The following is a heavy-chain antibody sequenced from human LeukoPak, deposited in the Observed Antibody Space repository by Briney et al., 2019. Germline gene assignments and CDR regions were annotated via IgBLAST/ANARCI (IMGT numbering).Heavy chain of an antibody. CDR1: GFTFSDYY. D-gene: IGHD5-12*01. J-gene: IGHJ4*02. V-gene: IGHV3-11*04. Sequence: TGGSLRLSCAASGFTFSDYYMSWIRQAPGKGLEWVSYISSSSSTIYYADSVKGRFTISRDNAKNSLYLQMNSLRAEDTAVYYCARVRGGYDFGYYFDYWGQGTLVTVSS. CDR2: ISSSSSTI. CDR3: ARVRGGYDFGYYFDY.